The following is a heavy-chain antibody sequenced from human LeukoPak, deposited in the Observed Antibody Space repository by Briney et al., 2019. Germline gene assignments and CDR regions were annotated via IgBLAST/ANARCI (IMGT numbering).Heavy chain of an antibody. CDR1: GGSISSYY. Sequence: SETLSLTCTVSGGSISSYYWSWIRQPPGKGLEWIGYIYYSGSTNYNPSLKSRVTISVDTSKNQFSLKLSSVTAADTAVYYCARDGVSFGGQLVSDAFDIWGQGTMVTVSS. CDR2: IYYSGST. CDR3: ARDGVSFGGQLVSDAFDI. J-gene: IGHJ3*02. V-gene: IGHV4-59*01. D-gene: IGHD3-10*01.